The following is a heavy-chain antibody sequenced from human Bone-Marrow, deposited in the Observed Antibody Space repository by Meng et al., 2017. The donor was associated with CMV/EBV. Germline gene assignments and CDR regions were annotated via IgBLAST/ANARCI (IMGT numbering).Heavy chain of an antibody. V-gene: IGHV3-21*01. CDR1: GVTFSSYS. J-gene: IGHJ4*02. CDR2: ISSSSTSI. D-gene: IGHD1-26*01. Sequence: GESLKISCVASGVTFSSYSMNWVRQTPGKGLEWVSSISSSSTSIYYAASVKGRFTISRDNAKNSLHLQMNSLRAEDTAVYYCARGPTRTELIDYWGQGTLVTVSS. CDR3: ARGPTRTELIDY.